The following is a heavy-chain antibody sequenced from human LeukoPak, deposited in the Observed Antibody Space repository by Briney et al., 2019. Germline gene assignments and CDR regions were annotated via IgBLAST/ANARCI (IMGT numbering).Heavy chain of an antibody. CDR1: GFSFRSNW. CDR2: IKQDGSEK. CDR3: GRASVSRVVAPVASL. J-gene: IGHJ4*02. D-gene: IGHD2-15*01. V-gene: IGHV3-7*01. Sequence: PGGSLRLTCAASGFSFRSNWMSWVRHAPGKGLEWVANIKQDGSEKYYVDSVKGRFTISRDNAKNSLYLQMNSLRAEDTAVYYCGRASVSRVVAPVASLWGQGTLVTVSS.